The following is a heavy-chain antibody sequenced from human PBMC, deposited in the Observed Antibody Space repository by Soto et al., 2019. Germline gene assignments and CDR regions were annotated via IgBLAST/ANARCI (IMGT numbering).Heavy chain of an antibody. V-gene: IGHV5-51*01. Sequence: GESLKISCKGSGYSFTSYWIGWVRQMPGKGLEWMGIIYPGDSDTRYSPSFQGQVTISADKSISTAYLQWSSLKASDTAMYYCARHGSRSINYYSGMDVWGQGTTVTVSS. D-gene: IGHD6-13*01. CDR2: IYPGDSDT. J-gene: IGHJ6*02. CDR1: GYSFTSYW. CDR3: ARHGSRSINYYSGMDV.